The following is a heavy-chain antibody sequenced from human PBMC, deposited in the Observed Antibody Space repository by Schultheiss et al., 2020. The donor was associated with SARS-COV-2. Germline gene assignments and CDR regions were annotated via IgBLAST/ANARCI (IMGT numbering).Heavy chain of an antibody. V-gene: IGHV3-23*01. D-gene: IGHD3-10*01. J-gene: IGHJ6*03. CDR3: TRDWRFGASYMDV. CDR2: ISGSGGST. Sequence: ETLSLTCTVSGGSISSYYWSWIRQPAGKGLEWVSAISGSGGSTYYADSVKGRFTISRDNSKNTLYLQMNSLRAEDTALYYCTRDWRFGASYMDVWGKGITVTVSS. CDR1: GGSISSYY.